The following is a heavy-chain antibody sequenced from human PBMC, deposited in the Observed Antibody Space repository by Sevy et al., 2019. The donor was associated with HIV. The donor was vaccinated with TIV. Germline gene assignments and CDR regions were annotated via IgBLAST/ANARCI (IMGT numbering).Heavy chain of an antibody. Sequence: GGCLRLSCAASGFTFSSYSMIWVRQAPGKGLEWVSSISSSSSYIYYADSVKGRFTISRDNAKNSLYLQMNSLRAEDTAVYYCARHIAADYYFDYWGQGTLVTVSS. CDR3: ARHIAADYYFDY. CDR2: ISSSSSYI. D-gene: IGHD6-13*01. CDR1: GFTFSSYS. V-gene: IGHV3-21*01. J-gene: IGHJ4*02.